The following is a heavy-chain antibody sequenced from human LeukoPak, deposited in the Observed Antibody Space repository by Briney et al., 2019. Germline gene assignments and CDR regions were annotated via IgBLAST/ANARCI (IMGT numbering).Heavy chain of an antibody. J-gene: IGHJ4*02. CDR3: ARGYCSSTNCLPGGY. CDR2: INPSGGST. V-gene: IGHV1-46*01. CDR1: GYTFTNFY. Sequence: ASVKVSCKASGYTFTNFYIHWVRQAPGQGLECMGMINPSGGSTSYAQTFQGRVTTTRDTSTSTVHMELSSLRSEDTALYYCARGYCSSTNCLPGGYWGQGTLVTVSS. D-gene: IGHD2-2*01.